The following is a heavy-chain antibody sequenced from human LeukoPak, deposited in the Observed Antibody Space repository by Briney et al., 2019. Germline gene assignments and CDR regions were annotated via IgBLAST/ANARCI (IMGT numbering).Heavy chain of an antibody. CDR2: IYYSGST. J-gene: IGHJ5*02. Sequence: SETLSLTCTVSGGSISDYYWSWIRQPPGKGLEWIGYIYYSGSTNYNPSLKSRVTISVDTSKNQFSLKLSSVTAADTAVYYCARGQRYFDWLLFSAYNWFDPWGQGTLVTVSS. D-gene: IGHD3-9*01. CDR1: GGSISDYY. V-gene: IGHV4-59*12. CDR3: ARGQRYFDWLLFSAYNWFDP.